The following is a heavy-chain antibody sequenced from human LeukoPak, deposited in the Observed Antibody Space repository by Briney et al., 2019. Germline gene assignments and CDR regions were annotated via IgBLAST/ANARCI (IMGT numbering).Heavy chain of an antibody. CDR3: ARVCKRGYNWFDP. D-gene: IGHD2-8*01. V-gene: IGHV1-8*03. Sequence: GASVKVSCKASGYTFTSYDINWVRQATGQGLEWMGWMNPNSGNTGYAQKFQGRVTITRNTSISTAYMELSSLRSGDTAGYYCARVCKRGYNWFDPWGQGTLVTVSS. CDR1: GYTFTSYD. CDR2: MNPNSGNT. J-gene: IGHJ5*02.